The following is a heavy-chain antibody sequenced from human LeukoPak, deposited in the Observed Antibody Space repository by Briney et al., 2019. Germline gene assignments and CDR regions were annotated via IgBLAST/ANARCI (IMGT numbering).Heavy chain of an antibody. CDR3: ARHITMVRGVTREFDY. D-gene: IGHD3-10*01. Sequence: GESLKISCKGSGYSFTSYWIGWVRQMPGKGLEGMGIIYPGDSDTRYSPSFQGQVTISADKSISTAYLQWSSLKASDTAMYYCARHITMVRGVTREFDYWGQGTLVTVSS. CDR2: IYPGDSDT. V-gene: IGHV5-51*01. J-gene: IGHJ4*02. CDR1: GYSFTSYW.